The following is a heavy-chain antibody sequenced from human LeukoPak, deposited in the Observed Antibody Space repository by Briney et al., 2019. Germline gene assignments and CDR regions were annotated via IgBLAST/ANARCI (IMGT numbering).Heavy chain of an antibody. Sequence: SETLSLTCAVSGYSISSGYYWGWIRPPPGKGLEWIGSIYHSGSTYYNPSLKSRVTISVDTSKNQFSLKLSSVTAADTAVYYCARMIDFWSGYSGYWGQGTLVTVSS. CDR3: ARMIDFWSGYSGY. D-gene: IGHD3-3*01. CDR1: GYSISSGYY. V-gene: IGHV4-38-2*01. CDR2: IYHSGST. J-gene: IGHJ4*02.